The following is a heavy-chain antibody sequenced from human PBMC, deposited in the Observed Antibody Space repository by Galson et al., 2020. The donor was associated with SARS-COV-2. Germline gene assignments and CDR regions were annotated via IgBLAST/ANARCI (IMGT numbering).Heavy chain of an antibody. J-gene: IGHJ4*02. V-gene: IGHV3-30-3*01. CDR1: GFTVSSYA. CDR3: ARTGGSYMDC. D-gene: IGHD1-26*01. CDR2: ISYDGSNK. Sequence: TGGSLRLSCAASGFTVSSYAMHWVRQAPGKGLEWVAVISYDGSNKYYADSVKGRFTISRDNSKNTLYLQMNSLRAEDTAVYYCARTGGSYMDCWGQGTLVTVSS.